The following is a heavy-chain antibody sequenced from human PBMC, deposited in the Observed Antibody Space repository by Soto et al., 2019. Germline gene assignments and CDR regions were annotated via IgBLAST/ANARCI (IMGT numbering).Heavy chain of an antibody. CDR2: ISSSGDST. D-gene: IGHD3-22*01. J-gene: IGHJ4*02. CDR1: GFTFSGYV. CDR3: ARAASGYRNFDY. Sequence: PGGSLRLSCAASGFTFSGYVMTWVRQAPGKGLEWVSAISSSGDSTYFADSVKGRVTISRDNSRNTLYLQMSSLRAEDTAVYSCARAASGYRNFDYWGQGALVTVSS. V-gene: IGHV3-23*01.